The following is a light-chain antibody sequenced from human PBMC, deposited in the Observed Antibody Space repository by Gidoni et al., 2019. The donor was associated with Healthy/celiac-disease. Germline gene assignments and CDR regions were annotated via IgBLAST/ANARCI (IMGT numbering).Light chain of an antibody. V-gene: IGKV1-9*01. Sequence: LQLPQSPSFLSASVGDRVTITCCASQGISSSSAWYQQKQGKAPKLLIYAASTLQSGVPSRFSGSGSGTEFTLTISSLQPEDVATYYCQQLNSYPRRFTFGPGTKVDIK. CDR3: QQLNSYPRRFT. J-gene: IGKJ3*01. CDR2: AAS. CDR1: QGISSS.